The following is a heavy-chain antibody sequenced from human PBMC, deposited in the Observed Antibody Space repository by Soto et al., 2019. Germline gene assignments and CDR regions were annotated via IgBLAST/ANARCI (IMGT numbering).Heavy chain of an antibody. CDR2: INPKSGDT. Sequence: QVHLVQSGAEVRKPGASVKVSCKASGYNLTDYYIHWVRQAPGQGLEWMGWINPKSGDTNYAQKFRGRVTMTRDTSMSTAYMELTRLTSGDTAFYYCARGTDSWGQGTLVTVSS. CDR3: ARGTDS. J-gene: IGHJ4*02. V-gene: IGHV1-2*02. CDR1: GYNLTDYY.